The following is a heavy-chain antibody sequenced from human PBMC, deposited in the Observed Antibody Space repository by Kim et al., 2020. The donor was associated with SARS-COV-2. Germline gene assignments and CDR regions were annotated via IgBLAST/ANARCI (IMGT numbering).Heavy chain of an antibody. CDR3: ARVRLSYYDSSAGHAFDI. CDR2: INHSGST. J-gene: IGHJ3*02. D-gene: IGHD3-22*01. Sequence: SETLSLTCAVYGGSFSGYYWSWIRQPPGKGLEWIGEINHSGSTNYNPSLKSRVTISVDTSKNQFSLKLSSVTAADTAVYYCARVRLSYYDSSAGHAFDIWGQGTMVTVSS. CDR1: GGSFSGYY. V-gene: IGHV4-34*01.